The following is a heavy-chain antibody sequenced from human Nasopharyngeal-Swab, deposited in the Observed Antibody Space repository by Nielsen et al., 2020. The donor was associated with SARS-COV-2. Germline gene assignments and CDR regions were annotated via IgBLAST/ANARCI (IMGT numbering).Heavy chain of an antibody. D-gene: IGHD2-2*01. Sequence: SETLSLTCTVSAASISSSSYYWGWLRKPPGKGLEWIGSIYYSGSTYYNPSLKSRVTISVDTSKNQFSLKLSSVTAADTAVYYCARHQGGLGIVPAAEFDYWGQGTLVTVSS. CDR3: ARHQGGLGIVPAAEFDY. V-gene: IGHV4-39*01. J-gene: IGHJ4*02. CDR2: IYYSGST. CDR1: AASISSSSYY.